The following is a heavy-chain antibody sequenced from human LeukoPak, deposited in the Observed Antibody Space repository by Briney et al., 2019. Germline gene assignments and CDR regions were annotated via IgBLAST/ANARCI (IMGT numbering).Heavy chain of an antibody. Sequence: SETLSLTCAVSGYSISSGYYWGWIRQPPGKGLEWIGRIYHSGSTYYNPSLKSRITISVDTSKNQCSLTLSSVTAADTAVYYCACEDGHFGYWGQGTLVTVSS. CDR2: IYHSGST. D-gene: IGHD3-3*01. V-gene: IGHV4-38-2*01. CDR1: GYSISSGYY. CDR3: ACEDGHFGY. J-gene: IGHJ4*02.